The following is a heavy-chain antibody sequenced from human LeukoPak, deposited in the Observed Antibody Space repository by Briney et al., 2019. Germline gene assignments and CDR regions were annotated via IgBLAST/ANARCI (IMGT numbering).Heavy chain of an antibody. J-gene: IGHJ5*02. V-gene: IGHV4-61*02. CDR2: IYTSGST. Sequence: SQTLSLTCTVSAGSISSGNYYWSWIRQPAGKGLEWIGRIYTSGSTNYTPSLKSRVTISVDTSKNRFSLKLSSVTAADTAVYYCAREPRLLRNWFDPWGQGTLVTVSS. D-gene: IGHD2-15*01. CDR1: AGSISSGNYY. CDR3: AREPRLLRNWFDP.